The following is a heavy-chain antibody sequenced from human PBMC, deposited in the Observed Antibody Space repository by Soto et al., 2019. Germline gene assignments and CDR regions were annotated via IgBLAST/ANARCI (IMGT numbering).Heavy chain of an antibody. Sequence: GGSLRLSCAASGFTFSSYDMNWVRQAPGEGLEWVSGVSASGSITSYADSAKGRFTISRDNAKNTVFLQMTGLRAEDTAVYFCAKGDCRGGRCYRGFDSWGQGTLVTVSS. D-gene: IGHD2-15*01. CDR1: GFTFSSYD. CDR2: VSASGSIT. J-gene: IGHJ4*02. CDR3: AKGDCRGGRCYRGFDS. V-gene: IGHV3-23*01.